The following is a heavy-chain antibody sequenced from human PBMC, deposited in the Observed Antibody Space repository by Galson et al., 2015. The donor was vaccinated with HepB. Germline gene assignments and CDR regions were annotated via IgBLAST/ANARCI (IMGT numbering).Heavy chain of an antibody. CDR2: IYYSGST. J-gene: IGHJ2*01. CDR1: GGSISSSSYY. CDR3: ARPVSLLVAVAGKDWYFDL. V-gene: IGHV4-39*01. D-gene: IGHD6-19*01. Sequence: ETLSLTCTVSGGSISSSSYYWGWIRQPPGKGLEWIGSIYYSGSTYYNPSLKSRVTISVDTSKNQFSLKLSSVTAADTAVYYCARPVSLLVAVAGKDWYFDLWGRGTLVTVSS.